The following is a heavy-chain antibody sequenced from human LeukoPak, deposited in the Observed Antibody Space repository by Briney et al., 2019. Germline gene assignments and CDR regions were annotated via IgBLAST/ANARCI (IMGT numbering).Heavy chain of an antibody. J-gene: IGHJ5*02. D-gene: IGHD3-10*01. CDR2: ISSSGSTI. Sequence: GGSLRLSCAASGFTLNWVRQAPGKGLEWVSYISSSGSTIYYADSVKGRFTISRDNSKNTLYLQMNRLRADDTAVYYCARDRSQEFDPWGQGTLVTVSS. CDR3: ARDRSQEFDP. V-gene: IGHV3-48*01. CDR1: GFTL.